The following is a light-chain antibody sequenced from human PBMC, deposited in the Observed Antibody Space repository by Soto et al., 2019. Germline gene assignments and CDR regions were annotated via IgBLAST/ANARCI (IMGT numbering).Light chain of an antibody. V-gene: IGKV3-20*01. Sequence: EIVMTQSPATLSVSPGERATLSCRASQSVNSSYLAWYQQKPGQAPRLRIFGASRRATGIPDRFSGSGSGTNFTLTISRLEPEDFAVYYCQQYGKLPRTFGQGTKVDIK. CDR3: QQYGKLPRT. J-gene: IGKJ1*01. CDR2: GAS. CDR1: QSVNSSY.